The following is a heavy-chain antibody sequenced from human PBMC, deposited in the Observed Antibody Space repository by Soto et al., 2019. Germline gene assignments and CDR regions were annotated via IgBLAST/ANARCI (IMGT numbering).Heavy chain of an antibody. J-gene: IGHJ4*02. CDR1: GGSISSYY. Sequence: QVQLQESGPGLVKPSETLSLTCTVSGGSISSYYWSWIRQPPGKGLEWIGYIYYSGSTNYNPSLTSRVTISVDTSKNQFSLKLSSVTAADTAVYYCARQRWVTRAIDYWGQGTLVTVSS. V-gene: IGHV4-59*08. CDR3: ARQRWVTRAIDY. CDR2: IYYSGST. D-gene: IGHD4-17*01.